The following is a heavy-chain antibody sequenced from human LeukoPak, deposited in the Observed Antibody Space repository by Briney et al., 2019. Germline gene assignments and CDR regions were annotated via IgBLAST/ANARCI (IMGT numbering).Heavy chain of an antibody. Sequence: GGSLRLSCAASGFSFSNFGMNWVRQAPGKGLEWVSVIYIGGDTYYADSVKGRFTISRDNSKNTLYLQMNSLRAEDTAVYYCASRYGSGSYAHFDYWGQGTLVTVSS. CDR2: IYIGGDT. J-gene: IGHJ4*02. CDR3: ASRYGSGSYAHFDY. V-gene: IGHV3-53*01. CDR1: GFSFSNFG. D-gene: IGHD3-10*01.